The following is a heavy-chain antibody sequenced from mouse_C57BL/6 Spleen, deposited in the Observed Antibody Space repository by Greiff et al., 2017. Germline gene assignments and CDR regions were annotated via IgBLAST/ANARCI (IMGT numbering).Heavy chain of an antibody. CDR1: GYAFSSYW. CDR2: IYPGDGDT. CDR3: ARRGLRGYAMDY. D-gene: IGHD2-4*01. Sequence: VQLQQSGAELVKPGASVKISCKASGYAFSSYWMNWVKQRPGKGLEWIGQIYPGDGDTNYNGKFKGKATLTADKSSSTAYMQLSSLTSEDSAVYCCARRGLRGYAMDYWGQGTSVTVSS. V-gene: IGHV1-80*01. J-gene: IGHJ4*01.